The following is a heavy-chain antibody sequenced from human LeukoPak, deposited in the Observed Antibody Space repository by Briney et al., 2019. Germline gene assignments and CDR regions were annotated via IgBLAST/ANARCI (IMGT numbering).Heavy chain of an antibody. D-gene: IGHD2-2*01. CDR3: AHKRYCRTTICQYFDY. J-gene: IGHJ4*02. V-gene: IGHV2-5*02. Sequence: SGPTLVKPTQTLTLTCTISGFSLSTSGVGEGWIRQAPGKALEWLAPIYWDGDKRYSPSLKSRLTITKDTSKDQVVLTMTNMDPVDTATYYCAHKRYCRTTICQYFDYWGQGTLVTVSS. CDR2: IYWDGDK. CDR1: GFSLSTSGVG.